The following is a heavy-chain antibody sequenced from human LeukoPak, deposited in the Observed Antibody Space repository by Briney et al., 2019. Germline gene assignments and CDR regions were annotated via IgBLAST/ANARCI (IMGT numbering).Heavy chain of an antibody. V-gene: IGHV3-23*01. CDR2: ISGSGGST. D-gene: IGHD6-13*01. CDR3: AKCEPPSYSSSWYREFDY. Sequence: GGSLRLSCAASGFTFSSYAMSWVRQAPGKGLEWVSAISGSGGSTYYADSVKGRFTISRDNSKNTLYLQMNGLRAEDTAVYYCAKCEPPSYSSSWYREFDYWGQGTLVTVSS. J-gene: IGHJ4*02. CDR1: GFTFSSYA.